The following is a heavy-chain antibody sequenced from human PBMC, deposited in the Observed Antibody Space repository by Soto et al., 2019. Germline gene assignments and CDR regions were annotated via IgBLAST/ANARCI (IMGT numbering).Heavy chain of an antibody. Sequence: VQLLESGGGLVQPGWSLRLSCAASGFTFSSYAMSWVRQAPGKGLEWVSAISGSGGSTYYADSVKGRFTISRDNSKNTLYLQMNSLRAEDTAVYYCAKGGSGWYYYYYYMDVWGKGTTVTVSS. CDR3: AKGGSGWYYYYYYMDV. CDR1: GFTFSSYA. D-gene: IGHD6-19*01. J-gene: IGHJ6*03. V-gene: IGHV3-23*01. CDR2: ISGSGGST.